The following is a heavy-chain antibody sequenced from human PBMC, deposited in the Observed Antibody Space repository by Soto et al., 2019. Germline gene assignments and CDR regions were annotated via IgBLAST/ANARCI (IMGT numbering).Heavy chain of an antibody. CDR2: ISAYNGNT. Sequence: ASVKVSFKASGYTFTSYGISWVRQAPGQGLEWMGWISAYNGNTNYAQKLQGRVTMTTDTSTSTAYMELRSLRSDDTAVYYCAREGLYCGGDCYPDYWGQGTLVTVSS. D-gene: IGHD2-21*02. CDR1: GYTFTSYG. CDR3: AREGLYCGGDCYPDY. V-gene: IGHV1-18*01. J-gene: IGHJ4*02.